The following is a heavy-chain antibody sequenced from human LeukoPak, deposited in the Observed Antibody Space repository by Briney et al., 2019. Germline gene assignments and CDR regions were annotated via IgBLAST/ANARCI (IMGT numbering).Heavy chain of an antibody. CDR3: ARGRVDYVWGSYRVFDY. CDR2: INHSEST. Sequence: SETLSLTCAVYGGSFSGYYWSWIRQPPGKGLEWIGEINHSESTNYNPSLKRRVTISVDTSKNQFSPKFGSVPAASTGVYYCARGRVDYVWGSYRVFDYWGQGTLVTVSS. J-gene: IGHJ4*02. V-gene: IGHV4-34*01. CDR1: GGSFSGYY. D-gene: IGHD3-16*02.